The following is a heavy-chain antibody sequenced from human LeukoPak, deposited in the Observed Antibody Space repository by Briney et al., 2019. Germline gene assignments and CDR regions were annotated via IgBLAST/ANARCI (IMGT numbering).Heavy chain of an antibody. CDR2: INPNSGGT. V-gene: IGHV1-2*02. D-gene: IGHD1-7*01. CDR1: GYTFTGYY. J-gene: IGHJ4*02. CDR3: ARDLGMGYNWNYGIAY. Sequence: GASVKVSCKASGYTFTGYYMHWVRQAPGQGLEWMGWINPNSGGTNYARKFQGRVTMTRDTSISTAYMELSRLRSDDTAVYYCARDLGMGYNWNYGIAYWGQGTLVTVSS.